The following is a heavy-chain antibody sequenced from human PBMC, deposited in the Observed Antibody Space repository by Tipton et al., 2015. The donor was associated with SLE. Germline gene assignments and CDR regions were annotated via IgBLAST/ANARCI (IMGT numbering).Heavy chain of an antibody. CDR1: GGSFSGYS. J-gene: IGHJ4*03. CDR2: SKPSGNT. Sequence: TLSLTCAVFGGSFSGYSWSWIRQPPGKGLEWVGESKPSGNTNYNPSLKSRVTISVDTSKNQLSLKLTSVPAADTAVYYCARGAKERITLVRVRPYYFDYWGQGSLVTVSS. CDR3: ARGAKERITLVRVRPYYFDY. V-gene: IGHV4-34*01. D-gene: IGHD3-10*01.